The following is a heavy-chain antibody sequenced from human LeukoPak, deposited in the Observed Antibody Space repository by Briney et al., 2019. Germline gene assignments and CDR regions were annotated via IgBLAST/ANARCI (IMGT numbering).Heavy chain of an antibody. CDR1: GYTFTGYY. Sequence: ASVKVSCKASGYTFTGYYMHWVRQAPGQGLEWMGWINPNSGGTNYAQKFQGGVTMTRDTSISTAYMELSRLRSDDTAVYYCTRDERPTLMIGTPLYNWFGPWGQGTLVTVSS. V-gene: IGHV1-2*02. CDR2: INPNSGGT. J-gene: IGHJ5*02. D-gene: IGHD2-15*01. CDR3: TRDERPTLMIGTPLYNWFGP.